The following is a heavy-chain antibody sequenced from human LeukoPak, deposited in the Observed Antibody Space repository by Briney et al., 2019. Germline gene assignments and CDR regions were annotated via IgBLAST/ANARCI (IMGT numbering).Heavy chain of an antibody. CDR3: ARGGRAVASNWFDP. CDR1: GGSIRSYY. D-gene: IGHD6-19*01. Sequence: SETLSLTCTVSGGSIRSYYWNWIRQPPGKGLEWIGYIYYSGNTNYNPSLKSRVTISVDTSKNQFSLKLSSVTAADTAVYYCARGGRAVASNWFDPWGQGTLVTVSS. CDR2: IYYSGNT. J-gene: IGHJ5*02. V-gene: IGHV4-59*01.